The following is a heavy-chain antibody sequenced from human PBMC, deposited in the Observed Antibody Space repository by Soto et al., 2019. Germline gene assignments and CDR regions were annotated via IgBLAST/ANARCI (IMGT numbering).Heavy chain of an antibody. V-gene: IGHV1-69*06. CDR1: GGTFSSYA. Sequence: SVKVSCKXSGGTFSSYAISWVRQAPGQGLEWMGGIIPIFGTANYAQKFQGRVTITADKSTSTAYMELSSLRSEDTAVYYCAREEGPYSSSWNDAFDIWGQGTMVTVSS. D-gene: IGHD6-13*01. CDR3: AREEGPYSSSWNDAFDI. CDR2: IIPIFGTA. J-gene: IGHJ3*02.